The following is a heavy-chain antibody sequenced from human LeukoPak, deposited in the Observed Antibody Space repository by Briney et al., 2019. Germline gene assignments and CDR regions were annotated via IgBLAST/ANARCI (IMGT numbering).Heavy chain of an antibody. D-gene: IGHD1-1*01. CDR2: INSDGSST. Sequence: GGSLRLSCAASGFTFSRYWMHWVRQAPGKGLVWVSRINSDGSSTSYADSVKGRFTISRDNAKNSLYLQMNSLRAEDMALYYCAKAGPQRGYYYYMDVWGKGTTVTVSS. J-gene: IGHJ6*03. V-gene: IGHV3-74*01. CDR1: GFTFSRYW. CDR3: AKAGPQRGYYYYMDV.